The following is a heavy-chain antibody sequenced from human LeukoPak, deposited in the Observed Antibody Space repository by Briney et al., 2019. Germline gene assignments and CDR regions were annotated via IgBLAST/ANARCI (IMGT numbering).Heavy chain of an antibody. J-gene: IGHJ4*02. CDR2: VHYLGST. CDR3: ARQNAYLVSGPLDC. D-gene: IGHD3-16*01. Sequence: SETLSLSCTVSGASITTYLRTWLRQPPGKGLEVIGYVHYLGSTNYNPSLKSRVTISLDTSKNHFSLKLTSVSAADTAVYYCARQNAYLVSGPLDCWGQGALVTVSS. CDR1: GASITTYL. V-gene: IGHV4-59*01.